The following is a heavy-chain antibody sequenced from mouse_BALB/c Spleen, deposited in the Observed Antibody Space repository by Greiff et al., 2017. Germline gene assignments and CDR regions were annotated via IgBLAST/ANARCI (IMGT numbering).Heavy chain of an antibody. CDR3: ARDRGDYYAMDY. CDR1: GFTFSSYA. J-gene: IGHJ4*01. V-gene: IGHV5-9-4*01. Sequence: EVHLVESGGGLVKPGGSLKLSCAASGFTFSSYAMSWVRQSPEKRLEWVAEISSGGSYTYYPDTVTGRFTISRDNAKNTLYLEMSSLRSEDTAMYYGARDRGDYYAMDYWGQGTSVTVSS. CDR2: ISSGGSYT.